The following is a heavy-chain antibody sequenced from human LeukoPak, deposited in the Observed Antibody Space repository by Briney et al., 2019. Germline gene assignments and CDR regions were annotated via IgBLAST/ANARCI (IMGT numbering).Heavy chain of an antibody. D-gene: IGHD3-10*01. CDR1: GGSISSDY. CDR3: ARSYGSGSLPMY. V-gene: IGHV4-59*12. CDR2: IYYSGST. J-gene: IGHJ4*02. Sequence: SETLSLTCTVSGGSISSDYWSWIRQPPGKGLEWIGYIYYSGSTNYNPSLKSRVTISVDTSKNQFSLKLSSVTAADTAVYYCARSYGSGSLPMYWGQGTLVTVSS.